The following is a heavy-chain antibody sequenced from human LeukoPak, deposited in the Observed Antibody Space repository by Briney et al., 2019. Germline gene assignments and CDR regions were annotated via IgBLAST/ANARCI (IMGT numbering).Heavy chain of an antibody. CDR2: INHSGST. V-gene: IGHV4-34*01. Sequence: SETLSLTCAVYGGSFSGYYWSWIRQPPGKGLEWIGEINHSGSTNYNPSLKSRVTISVDTSKNQFSLKLSSVTAADTAVYYCARRLRWPRGYFDYWGQGTLVTVSS. D-gene: IGHD4-23*01. CDR1: GGSFSGYY. CDR3: ARRLRWPRGYFDY. J-gene: IGHJ4*02.